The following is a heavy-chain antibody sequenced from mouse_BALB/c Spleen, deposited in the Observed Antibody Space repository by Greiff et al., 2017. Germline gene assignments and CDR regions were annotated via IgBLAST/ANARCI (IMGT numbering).Heavy chain of an antibody. CDR3: ARFYVGYAMDY. Sequence: VKLMESGAELAKPGASVKMSCKASGYTFTSYWMHWVKQRPGQGLEWIGYINPSTGYTEYNQKFKDKATLTADKSSSTAYMQLSSLTSEDSAVYYCARFYVGYAMDYWGQGTSVTVSS. D-gene: IGHD2-3*01. CDR1: GYTFTSYW. V-gene: IGHV1-7*01. CDR2: INPSTGYT. J-gene: IGHJ4*01.